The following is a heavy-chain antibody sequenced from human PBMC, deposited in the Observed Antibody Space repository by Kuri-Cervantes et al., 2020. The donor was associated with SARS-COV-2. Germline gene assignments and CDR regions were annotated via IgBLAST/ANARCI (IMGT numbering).Heavy chain of an antibody. Sequence: SVKVSCKTSGFTFTGSTIQWVRQARGQGLEWIGWIVVGSGDTSYAQEFQDRVTITRDMSTATAYMELRTLRFEDTAVYFCSLDAFDYWGQGTLVTVSS. V-gene: IGHV1-58*02. D-gene: IGHD2-8*01. CDR2: IVVGSGDT. CDR3: SLDAFDY. J-gene: IGHJ4*02. CDR1: GFTFTGST.